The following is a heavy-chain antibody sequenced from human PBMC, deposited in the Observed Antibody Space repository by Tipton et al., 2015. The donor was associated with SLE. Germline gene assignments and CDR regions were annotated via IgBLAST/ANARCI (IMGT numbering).Heavy chain of an antibody. J-gene: IGHJ4*02. V-gene: IGHV4-4*07. CDR1: CDSLTTNY. CDR3: AYLTGGGPIDY. CDR2: LYGRGSPT. Sequence: GLVKPSETLSLTRTVSCDSLTTNYWNWIRQPAGKGLEWIGRLYGRGSPTHYNPSLESRVTMSVDKSQNQFSLKLTSVTAADTAVYFCAYLTGGGPIDYWGQGTLVTVSS. D-gene: IGHD1-14*01.